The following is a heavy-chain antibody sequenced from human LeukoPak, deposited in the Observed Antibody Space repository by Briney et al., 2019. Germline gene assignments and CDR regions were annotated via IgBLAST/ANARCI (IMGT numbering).Heavy chain of an antibody. CDR3: ARTLTEYYYDSSGSADAFDI. V-gene: IGHV1-69*05. CDR2: IIPIFGTA. CDR1: GGTFSSYA. D-gene: IGHD3-22*01. Sequence: SVKVSCKASGGTFSSYAISWVRQAPGQGLEWMGGIIPIFGTANYAQKFQGRVTITTDGSTSTAYMELSSLRSEDTAVYYCARTLTEYYYDSSGSADAFDIWGQGTMVTVSS. J-gene: IGHJ3*02.